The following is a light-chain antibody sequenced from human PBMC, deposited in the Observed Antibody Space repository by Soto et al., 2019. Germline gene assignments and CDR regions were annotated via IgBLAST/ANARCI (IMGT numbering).Light chain of an antibody. CDR1: SSDVGGNKY. J-gene: IGLJ2*01. Sequence: QSALTQPPSASGSPGQSVAISCTGTSSDVGGNKYVSWYQQHPGKAPKLLIYEVSKRASGVPDRFSGSKSGNTASLTVSGLQAEDEADYYCGSYGGSRVFGGGTNLTVL. CDR3: GSYGGSRV. V-gene: IGLV2-8*01. CDR2: EVS.